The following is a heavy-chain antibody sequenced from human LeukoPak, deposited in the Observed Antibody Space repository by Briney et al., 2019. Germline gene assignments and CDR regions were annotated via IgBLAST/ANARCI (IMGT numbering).Heavy chain of an antibody. CDR3: ARVAGRMVRGLYYFDY. J-gene: IGHJ4*02. Sequence: GASVKLSCKASGYTFTSYDINWVRQATGQGLEWMGWMNPNSGNTGYAQKFQGRVTMTRNTSISTAYMELSSLRSEDTAVYYCARVAGRMVRGLYYFDYWGQGTLVTVSS. D-gene: IGHD3-10*01. CDR1: GYTFTSYD. CDR2: MNPNSGNT. V-gene: IGHV1-8*01.